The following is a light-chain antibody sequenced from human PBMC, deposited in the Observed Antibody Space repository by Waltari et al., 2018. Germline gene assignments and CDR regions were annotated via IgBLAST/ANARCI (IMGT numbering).Light chain of an antibody. CDR3: MQALQTSWT. CDR2: LGS. J-gene: IGKJ1*01. CDR1: QSLLHSTGYIY. Sequence: VMTQSPLSLPVTPGEPSPISCRPSQSLLHSTGYIYLDCYLHQPGQSPQLLIYLGSNRASGVPDRFSGSGSGTDFTLKISRVEAEDVGVYYCMQALQTSWTFGQGTKVEIK. V-gene: IGKV2-28*01.